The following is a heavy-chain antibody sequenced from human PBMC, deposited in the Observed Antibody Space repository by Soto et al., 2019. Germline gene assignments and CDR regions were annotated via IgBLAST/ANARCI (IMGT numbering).Heavy chain of an antibody. V-gene: IGHV1-8*01. D-gene: IGHD7-27*01. CDR2: MNPNSGNT. CDR3: ARVGPLTGYYFDY. J-gene: IGHJ4*02. Sequence: ASGKVSCKASGYTFTSYDINWVRQATGQGLEWMGWMNPNSGNTGYAQKFQGRVTMTRNTSISTAYMELSSLRSEDTAVYYCARVGPLTGYYFDYWGQGTLVTVSS. CDR1: GYTFTSYD.